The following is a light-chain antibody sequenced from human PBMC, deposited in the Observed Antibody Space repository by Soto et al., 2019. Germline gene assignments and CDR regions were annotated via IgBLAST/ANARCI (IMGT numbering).Light chain of an antibody. J-gene: IGLJ1*01. V-gene: IGLV2-14*01. CDR3: SSYTSSSTGYV. Sequence: LTQPASVSGSPGQSITISCTGTSSDVGGYNYVSWYQQHPGKAPKLMIYDVSNRPSGVSNRFSGSKSGNTASLTISGLQAEDEADYYCSSYTSSSTGYVFGTGTKVTVL. CDR2: DVS. CDR1: SSDVGGYNY.